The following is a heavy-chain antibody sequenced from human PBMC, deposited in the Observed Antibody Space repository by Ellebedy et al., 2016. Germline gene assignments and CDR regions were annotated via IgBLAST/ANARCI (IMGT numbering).Heavy chain of an antibody. D-gene: IGHD2-8*01. CDR1: GFSVSSND. CDR3: VTRHNGVFDV. CDR2: LYGGGDS. Sequence: GESLKISXAASGFSVSSNDMSWVRQAPGKGLELVSLLYGGGDSYYADSVKGRFTITRDSSAKTLYLQMSGLGAEDTAAYYCVTRHNGVFDVWGRGTRVTVSS. J-gene: IGHJ3*01. V-gene: IGHV3-53*01.